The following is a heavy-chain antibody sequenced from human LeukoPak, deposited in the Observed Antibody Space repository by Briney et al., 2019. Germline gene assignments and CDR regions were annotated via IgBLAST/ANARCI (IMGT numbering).Heavy chain of an antibody. Sequence: GGSLRLSCAASGFTFSSYAMSWVRQAPGKGLEWVSAISGSDGSTFYADSVKGRFTISRDNSKNTLYLQMNSLRAEDTAAYYCAKVKPTVTTNYSDYWGQGTLVTVSS. J-gene: IGHJ4*02. CDR3: AKVKPTVTTNYSDY. CDR1: GFTFSSYA. CDR2: ISGSDGST. D-gene: IGHD4-17*01. V-gene: IGHV3-23*01.